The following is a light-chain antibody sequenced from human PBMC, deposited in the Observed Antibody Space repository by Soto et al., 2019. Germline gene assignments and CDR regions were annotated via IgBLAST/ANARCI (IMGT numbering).Light chain of an antibody. CDR2: DVT. CDR3: QSLVT. Sequence: EIVLTQSPATLSLSPGERATLSCRASQSVSNYLAWYQQKPGQAPRLLIYDVTNRATGIPARFSGSGSGTDFTLTISSLEPEDFAVYYCQSLVTVGPGTKVDIK. V-gene: IGKV3-11*01. CDR1: QSVSNY. J-gene: IGKJ3*01.